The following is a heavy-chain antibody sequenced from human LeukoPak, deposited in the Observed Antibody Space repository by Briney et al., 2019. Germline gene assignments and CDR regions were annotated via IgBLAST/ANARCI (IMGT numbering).Heavy chain of an antibody. Sequence: GGSLRLSCTASGVTLSNYAMHWVRRPPGRGLEWVAVISFDGTNKYYGDSGEGRFSVSRDNSKNTLYLQMNSLRPDDTAMYYCATDYGDYEPIDYWGQGTLVTVSS. CDR3: ATDYGDYEPIDY. J-gene: IGHJ4*02. CDR1: GVTLSNYA. V-gene: IGHV3-30*04. D-gene: IGHD4-17*01. CDR2: ISFDGTNK.